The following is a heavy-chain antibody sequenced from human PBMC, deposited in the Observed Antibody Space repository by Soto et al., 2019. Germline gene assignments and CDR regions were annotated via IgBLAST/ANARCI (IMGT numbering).Heavy chain of an antibody. Sequence: QVQLVESGGGVVQPGRSLRLSCAASGFTFSSYGMHWVRQAPGKGLEWVAVISYDGSNKYYADSVKGRFTISRDNSKNTLYLQMNSLRAEDTAVYYCAKEGDSSSWYSYYFDYWGQGTLVTVSS. CDR1: GFTFSSYG. D-gene: IGHD6-13*01. V-gene: IGHV3-30*18. J-gene: IGHJ4*02. CDR2: ISYDGSNK. CDR3: AKEGDSSSWYSYYFDY.